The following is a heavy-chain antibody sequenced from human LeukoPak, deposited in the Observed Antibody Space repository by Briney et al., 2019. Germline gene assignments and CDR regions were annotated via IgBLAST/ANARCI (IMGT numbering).Heavy chain of an antibody. CDR2: VDPEDGET. V-gene: IGHV1-69-2*01. J-gene: IGHJ4*02. CDR3: AIVLSGYYLY. Sequence: GASVKVSCKASGYTFTDYYMHWVQQAPGKGLEWMGLVDPEDGETIYAEKFQGRVTITADTSTDTAYMELSSLRSEDTAVYYCAIVLSGYYLYWGQGTLVTVSS. D-gene: IGHD3-22*01. CDR1: GYTFTDYY.